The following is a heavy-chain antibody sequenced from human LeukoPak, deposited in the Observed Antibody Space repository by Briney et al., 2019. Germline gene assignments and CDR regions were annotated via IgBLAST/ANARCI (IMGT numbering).Heavy chain of an antibody. V-gene: IGHV3-23*01. CDR1: GFTFTSYS. CDR2: ISGGGGST. CDR3: ARGGDGYNLYGS. J-gene: IGHJ5*02. Sequence: PGGSLRLSCAASGFTFTSYSMNWVRQAPGKGLEWVSTISGGGGSTYYADSVKGRFTISRDNSKNTLYLQVNSLRAEDTAVYYCARGGDGYNLYGSWGQGTLVTVSS. D-gene: IGHD5-24*01.